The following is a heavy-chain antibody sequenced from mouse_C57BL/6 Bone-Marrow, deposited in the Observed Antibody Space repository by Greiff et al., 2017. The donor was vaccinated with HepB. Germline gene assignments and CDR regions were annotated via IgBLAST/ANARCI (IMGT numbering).Heavy chain of an antibody. CDR1: GFTFSDYY. D-gene: IGHD2-2*01. J-gene: IGHJ3*01. CDR2: INYDGSST. V-gene: IGHV5-16*01. Sequence: EVKVVESEGGLVQPGSSMKLSCTASGFTFSDYYMAWVRQVPEKGLEWVANINYDGSSTYYLDSLKSRFIISRDNAKNILYLQMSSLKSEDTATYYCASMVKAWFAYWGQGTLVTVSA. CDR3: ASMVKAWFAY.